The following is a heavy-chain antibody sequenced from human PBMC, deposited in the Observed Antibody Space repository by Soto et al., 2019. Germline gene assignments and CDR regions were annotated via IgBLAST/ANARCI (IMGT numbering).Heavy chain of an antibody. J-gene: IGHJ6*02. V-gene: IGHV4-38-2*01. CDR2: IYHSGST. Sequence: SSETLSLTCAVSGYSIDSGYYWGCVRQPPGKGLEWIGNIYHSGSTYFNPSLRSRVTISQDTTRNQFSLRLSAVTAADTAVYFCARYAYDYYDGMDVWGQGTTVTV. CDR3: ARYAYDYYDGMDV. CDR1: GYSIDSGYY.